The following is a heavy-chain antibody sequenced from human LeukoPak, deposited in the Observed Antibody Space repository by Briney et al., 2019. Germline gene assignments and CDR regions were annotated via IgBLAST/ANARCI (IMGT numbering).Heavy chain of an antibody. CDR2: ISYDGSNK. CDR1: GFTFSSYG. Sequence: GRSLRLSCAASGFTFSSYGMHWVRQAPGKGLEWVAVISYDGSNKYYADSVKGRFTISRDNSKNTLYLQMNSLRAEDTAVYYRAKGNVSVSAYFYDFWSGYYPYYYGMDVWGQGTTVTVSS. V-gene: IGHV3-30*18. CDR3: AKGNVSVSAYFYDFWSGYYPYYYGMDV. J-gene: IGHJ6*02. D-gene: IGHD3-3*01.